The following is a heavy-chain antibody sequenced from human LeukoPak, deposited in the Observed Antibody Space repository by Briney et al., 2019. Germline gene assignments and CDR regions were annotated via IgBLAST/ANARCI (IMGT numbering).Heavy chain of an antibody. J-gene: IGHJ4*02. CDR1: GFTFSSYW. CDR2: IKQDGSEK. Sequence: GGSLRLSCAASGFTFSSYWMHWVRQAPGKGLEWVANIKQDGSEKYYVDSVKGRFTISRDNAKNSLYLQMNSLRAEDTAVYYCARALVIGVGQDYFDYWGQGTLVTVSS. V-gene: IGHV3-7*01. D-gene: IGHD3-3*01. CDR3: ARALVIGVGQDYFDY.